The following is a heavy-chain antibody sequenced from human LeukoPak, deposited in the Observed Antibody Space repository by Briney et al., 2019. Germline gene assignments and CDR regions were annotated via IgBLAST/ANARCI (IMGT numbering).Heavy chain of an antibody. V-gene: IGHV3-74*01. Sequence: GGSLRLSCAASGFPFSTYWMDWVRHAPGKGLVWVSRINSDGTYTTYADSVKGRFTISRDNAKNTLYLQMNTLRAEDTAVYYCARARFKSDYWGQGTLVTVSS. CDR1: GFPFSTYW. J-gene: IGHJ4*02. CDR2: INSDGTYT. CDR3: ARARFKSDY. D-gene: IGHD3-3*01.